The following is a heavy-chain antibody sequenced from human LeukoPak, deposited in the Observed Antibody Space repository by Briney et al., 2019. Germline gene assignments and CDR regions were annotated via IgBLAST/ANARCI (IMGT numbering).Heavy chain of an antibody. D-gene: IGHD3-22*01. CDR2: IYYSGST. CDR1: GGSISSGDYY. J-gene: IGHJ4*02. Sequence: PSQTLSLTCTVSGGSISSGDYYWSWIRQPPGKGLEWIGYIYYSGSTYYNPSLKSRVTISVDTSKNQFSLKLSSVTAADTAVYYCARDRGRGYDSSGYTIWGQGTLVTVSS. V-gene: IGHV4-30-4*01. CDR3: ARDRGRGYDSSGYTI.